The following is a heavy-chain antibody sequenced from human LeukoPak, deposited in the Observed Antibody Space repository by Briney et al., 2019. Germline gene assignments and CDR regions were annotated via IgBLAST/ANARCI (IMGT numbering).Heavy chain of an antibody. J-gene: IGHJ4*02. D-gene: IGHD1-26*01. CDR3: ARALVGAQTASDY. V-gene: IGHV4-39*01. CDR2: IYYSGST. Sequence: SETLSLTCTVSGGSISSSSYYWGWIRQPPGKGLEWIGSIYYSGSTYYNPSLKSRVTISVDTSKNQFSLKLSSVTAADTAVYYCARALVGAQTASDYWGQGTLVTVSS. CDR1: GGSISSSSYY.